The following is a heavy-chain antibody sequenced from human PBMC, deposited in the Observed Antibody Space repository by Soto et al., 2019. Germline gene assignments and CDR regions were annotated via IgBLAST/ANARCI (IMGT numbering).Heavy chain of an antibody. V-gene: IGHV4-31*03. J-gene: IGHJ5*02. CDR1: GGSISSGGYY. CDR2: IYYSGST. Sequence: QVQLQESGPGLVKPSQTLSLTCTVSGGSISSGGYYWSWIRQHPGKGLEWIGYIYYSGSTYYNSSRKSRVTISVDTSKNQFSLKLSSVTAADTAVYYCARGEGGYERGWFDPWGQGTLVTVSS. CDR3: ARGEGGYERGWFDP. D-gene: IGHD5-12*01.